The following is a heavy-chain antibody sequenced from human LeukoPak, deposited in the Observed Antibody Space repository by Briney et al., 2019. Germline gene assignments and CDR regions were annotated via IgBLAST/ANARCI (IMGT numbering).Heavy chain of an antibody. CDR3: ARLSRYYYYMDV. Sequence: PSETLSLTCTVSGDSISSSSYYWGWIRQPPGEGLEWIGSIYYSGSTYYNPSLKSRVTIFVDTSKNQFSLKLSSVTAADTAVYYCARLSRYYYYMDVWGKGTTVTASS. CDR1: GDSISSSSYY. CDR2: IYYSGST. D-gene: IGHD2-2*01. V-gene: IGHV4-39*01. J-gene: IGHJ6*03.